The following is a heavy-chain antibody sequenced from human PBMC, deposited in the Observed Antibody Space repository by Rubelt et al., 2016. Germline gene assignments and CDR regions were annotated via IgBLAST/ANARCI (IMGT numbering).Heavy chain of an antibody. CDR2: ISSSSSYI. D-gene: IGHD3-10*01. V-gene: IGHV3-21*05. J-gene: IGHJ6*02. CDR3: ARDLKARYYGSGSITVRYYYYGMDV. Sequence: GLEWVSYISSSSSYIYYADSVKGRFTISRDNAKNSLYLQMNSMRAEDTAVYYCARDLKARYYGSGSITVRYYYYGMDVWGQGTTVTVSS.